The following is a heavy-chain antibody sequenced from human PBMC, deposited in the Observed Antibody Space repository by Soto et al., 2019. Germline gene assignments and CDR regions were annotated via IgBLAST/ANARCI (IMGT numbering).Heavy chain of an antibody. D-gene: IGHD3-10*01. CDR3: ARHAYYYGSGSYLNFDY. CDR2: IYYSGST. V-gene: IGHV4-39*01. J-gene: IGHJ4*02. CDR1: GGSISSSSYY. Sequence: QLQLQESGPGLVKPSETLSLTCTVSGGSISSSSYYWGWIRQPPGKGLEWIGSIYYSGSTYYNPSSKSRVTISVDTSKNQFSLKLSSVTAADTAVYYCARHAYYYGSGSYLNFDYWGQGTLVTVSS.